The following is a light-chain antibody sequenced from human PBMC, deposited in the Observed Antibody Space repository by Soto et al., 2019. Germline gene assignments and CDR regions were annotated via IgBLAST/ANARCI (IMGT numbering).Light chain of an antibody. J-gene: IGLJ1*01. V-gene: IGLV2-14*03. CDR1: SSDVGGYNY. Sequence: LTEPASVSGSPGQSIAISCTGTSSDVGGYNYVSWYQHHPGEAPKLMIYDVTNRPSGVSNRFSGSKSGNTASLTISGLQTEDEADYYCSSYTSSSTRVFGTGTKVTVL. CDR3: SSYTSSSTRV. CDR2: DVT.